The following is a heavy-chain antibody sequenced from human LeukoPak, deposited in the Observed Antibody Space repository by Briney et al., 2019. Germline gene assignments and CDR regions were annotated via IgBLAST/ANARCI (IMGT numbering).Heavy chain of an antibody. CDR3: ARAGEMAYAFDI. J-gene: IGHJ3*02. CDR2: IYYSGST. Sequence: SETLSLTCTVSGGSISSYYWSWIRQPPGKGLEWIGYIYYSGSTNYNPSLKSRVTISVDTSKNQSSLKLSSVTAADTAVYYCARAGEMAYAFDIWGQGTMVTVSS. CDR1: GGSISSYY. V-gene: IGHV4-59*08. D-gene: IGHD5-24*01.